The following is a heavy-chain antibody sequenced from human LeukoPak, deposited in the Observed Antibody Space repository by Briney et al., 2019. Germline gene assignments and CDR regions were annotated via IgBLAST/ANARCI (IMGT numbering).Heavy chain of an antibody. D-gene: IGHD3-10*02. V-gene: IGHV3-23*01. Sequence: GGSLRLSCEASGFNFRDYGMNWARQAPGKGLEWVSGITASARTTYYADSVKGRFTISRDNSKNTLYLQMNSLRAEDTAVYYCAKAGGDLVFVDLNWFDPWGQGTLVTVSS. CDR2: ITASARTT. J-gene: IGHJ5*02. CDR3: AKAGGDLVFVDLNWFDP. CDR1: GFNFRDYG.